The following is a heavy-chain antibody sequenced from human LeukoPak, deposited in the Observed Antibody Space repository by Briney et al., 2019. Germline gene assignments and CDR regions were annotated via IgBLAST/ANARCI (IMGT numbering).Heavy chain of an antibody. CDR2: ISGSGGST. Sequence: GGSLRLSCAASGFTFSSYAMSWVRQAPGKGLEWVSAISGSGGSTYYADSVKGRFTISRDNSKNTLYLQMNSPRAEDTAVYYCAKDRREFSSRPFFDPWGQGTLVTVSS. J-gene: IGHJ5*02. V-gene: IGHV3-23*01. CDR3: AKDRREFSSRPFFDP. D-gene: IGHD3-16*02. CDR1: GFTFSSYA.